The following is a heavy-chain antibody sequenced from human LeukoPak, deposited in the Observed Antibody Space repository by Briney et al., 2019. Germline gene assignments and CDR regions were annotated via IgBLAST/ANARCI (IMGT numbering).Heavy chain of an antibody. Sequence: GASVKVSCKASGYTFTSYAMNWVRQAPGQGLEWMGWINTNTGNPTYAQGFTGRFVFSLDTSVSTAYLQISSLKAEDTAVYYCARGGNDYVWGSYRYPDYWGQGTLVTVSS. V-gene: IGHV7-4-1*02. J-gene: IGHJ4*02. CDR3: ARGGNDYVWGSYRYPDY. CDR1: GYTFTSYA. CDR2: INTNTGNP. D-gene: IGHD3-16*02.